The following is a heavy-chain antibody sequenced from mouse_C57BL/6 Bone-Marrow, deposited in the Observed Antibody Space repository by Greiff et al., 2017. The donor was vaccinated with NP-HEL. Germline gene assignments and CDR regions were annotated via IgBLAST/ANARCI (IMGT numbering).Heavy chain of an antibody. CDR1: GYSITNGNHW. CDR3: ARGTMVTTDWYFDV. J-gene: IGHJ1*03. V-gene: IGHV3-4*01. D-gene: IGHD2-2*01. Sequence: EVQLVESGPALVKPSQTVSLTCTVTGYSITNGNHWWNWIRQVSGSKLEWIGYISSSGSTDSNPSLKSRISITRDTSKNQLFLQLNSVTTEDIATYDGARGTMVTTDWYFDVWGTGTTVTVSS. CDR2: ISSSGST.